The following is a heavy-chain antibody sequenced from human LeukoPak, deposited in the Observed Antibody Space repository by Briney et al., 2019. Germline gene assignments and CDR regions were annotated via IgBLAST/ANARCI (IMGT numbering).Heavy chain of an antibody. D-gene: IGHD3-10*01. CDR3: ARPRGRRFGELCLFDY. Sequence: SETLSLTCAVYGGSFSGYYWSWIRQPPGKGLEWIGEINHSGSTNYNPSLKSRVTISVDTSKNQFSLKLSSVTAADTAVYYCARPRGRRFGELCLFDYCGQGTLVTVSS. CDR2: INHSGST. J-gene: IGHJ4*02. V-gene: IGHV4-34*01. CDR1: GGSFSGYY.